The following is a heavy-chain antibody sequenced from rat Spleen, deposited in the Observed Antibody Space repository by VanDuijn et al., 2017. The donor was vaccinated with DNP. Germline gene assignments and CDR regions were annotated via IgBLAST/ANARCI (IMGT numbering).Heavy chain of an antibody. J-gene: IGHJ4*01. CDR3: TRVGDYHDGGDGDVLDV. V-gene: IGHV5-20*01. D-gene: IGHD1-12*02. CDR2: ISYDGGST. Sequence: EVQLVESGGGLVQPGRSLKLSCTASGFTFSDYNMAWVRQAPTKGLEWVAYISYDGGSTSYPDSVKGRFTISRDDAKNTLSLQMNSLRSEDTATYYCTRVGDYHDGGDGDVLDVWGQGISVTVSS. CDR1: GFTFSDYN.